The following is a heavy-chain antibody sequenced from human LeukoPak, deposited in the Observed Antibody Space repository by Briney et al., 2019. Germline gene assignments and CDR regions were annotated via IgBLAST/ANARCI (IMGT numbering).Heavy chain of an antibody. Sequence: SETLSLTCTVSGGSISSINYYWGWIRQAPGRGLECIGNIYYVGTTYYNPSLRSRVTISVDTSKGQSSLKLTSVTAADTAVYYCAAYYYGSGSSPGFFDPWGHGTLVTVSS. V-gene: IGHV4-39*01. CDR1: GGSISSINYY. CDR2: IYYVGTT. D-gene: IGHD3-10*01. CDR3: AAYYYGSGSSPGFFDP. J-gene: IGHJ5*02.